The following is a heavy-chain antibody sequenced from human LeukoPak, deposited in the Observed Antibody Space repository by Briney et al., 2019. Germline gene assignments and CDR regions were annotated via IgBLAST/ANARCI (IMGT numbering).Heavy chain of an antibody. Sequence: ASVTVSCKASGYTFTSYGISWVRQAPGQGLEWMGWISAYNGNTNYAQKLQGRVTMTTDTSTSTAYMELRSLRSDDTAVYYCARVSIDYDSSGYYGYYFDYWGQGTMVTVTS. V-gene: IGHV1-18*01. CDR1: GYTFTSYG. CDR3: ARVSIDYDSSGYYGYYFDY. J-gene: IGHJ4*02. CDR2: ISAYNGNT. D-gene: IGHD3-22*01.